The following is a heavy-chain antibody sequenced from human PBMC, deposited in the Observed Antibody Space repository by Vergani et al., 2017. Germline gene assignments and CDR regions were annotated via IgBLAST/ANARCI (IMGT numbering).Heavy chain of an antibody. Sequence: EVKLLESGGGLVQPGGSLRLSCEASGFSFSGYAMSWVRQAPGKGLEWVSSVSGSSATPYYADSVKGRFIISRDNSKNTLHLQMNILRADDTAVYYCTKGSRGYTGYFFDYWGQGTLATVSS. CDR1: GFSFSGYA. CDR2: VSGSSATP. V-gene: IGHV3-23*01. CDR3: TKGSRGYTGYFFDY. D-gene: IGHD5-12*01. J-gene: IGHJ4*02.